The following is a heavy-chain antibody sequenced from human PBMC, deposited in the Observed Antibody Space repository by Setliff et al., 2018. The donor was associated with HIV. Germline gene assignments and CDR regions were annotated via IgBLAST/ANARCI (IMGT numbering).Heavy chain of an antibody. CDR1: GGTFSSYA. CDR3: ARENEGGAFDI. J-gene: IGHJ3*02. D-gene: IGHD1-1*01. V-gene: IGHV1-69*13. CDR2: IIPIFGTA. Sequence: GASVKVSCKASGGTFSSYAISWVRQAPGQGLEWMGGIIPIFGTANYAQKFQGRVTITADESTSTAYMELSSLRSEDTAVYFCARENEGGAFDIWGQGTMVTVSS.